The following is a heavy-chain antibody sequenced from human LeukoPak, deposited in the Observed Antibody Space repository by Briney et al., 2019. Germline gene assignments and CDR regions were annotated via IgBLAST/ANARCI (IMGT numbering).Heavy chain of an antibody. CDR1: GYSISSGYY. J-gene: IGHJ5*02. CDR2: IYNSGST. CDR3: ARAYSSSWYYNWFDP. Sequence: KPSETLSLTCTVSGYSISSGYYWGWIRQPPGQGLEWIGSIYNSGSTYYNPSLKSRVTISVDTSKNQFSLKLRSVTAADTAMYYCARAYSSSWYYNWFDPWGQGTLVTVSS. D-gene: IGHD6-13*01. V-gene: IGHV4-38-2*02.